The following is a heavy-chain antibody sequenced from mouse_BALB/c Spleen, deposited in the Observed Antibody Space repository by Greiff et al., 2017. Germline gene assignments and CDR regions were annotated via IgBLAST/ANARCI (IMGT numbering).Heavy chain of an antibody. CDR2: IYPGSGST. CDR1: GYTFTDYV. CDR3: ARGGDYDEGFAY. V-gene: IGHV1-77*01. D-gene: IGHD2-4*01. Sequence: QVQLKESGPELVKPGASVKMSCKASGYTFTDYVIRWVKQRTGQGLEWIGEIYPGSGSTYYNEKFKGKATLTADKSSNTAYLQLSSLTSEDTAVYYCARGGDYDEGFAYWGQGTLVTVSA. J-gene: IGHJ3*01.